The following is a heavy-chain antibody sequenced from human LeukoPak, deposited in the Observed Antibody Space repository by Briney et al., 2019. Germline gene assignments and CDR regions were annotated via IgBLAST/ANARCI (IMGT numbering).Heavy chain of an antibody. CDR2: ISAYNGNT. D-gene: IGHD3-22*01. V-gene: IGHV1-18*01. CDR1: GYTFTSYG. J-gene: IGHJ4*02. Sequence: ASVKVSCKASGYTFTSYGISWVRQAHGQGLEWMGWISAYNGNTNYAQKLQGRVTMTTDTSTSTAYMELRNLRSDDTAVYYCARDLYDSSGYYYGYWGQGTLVTVSS. CDR3: ARDLYDSSGYYYGY.